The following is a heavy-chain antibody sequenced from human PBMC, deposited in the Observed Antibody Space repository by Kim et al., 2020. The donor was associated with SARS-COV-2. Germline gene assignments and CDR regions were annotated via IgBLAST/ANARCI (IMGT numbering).Heavy chain of an antibody. J-gene: IGHJ4*02. Sequence: GGSLRLSCAGSGFIFSTSSMNWVRQAPGKGLEWVSTISSDSSDIYYADSVKGRFTISRDNAKNSLYLQMNSLRAEDTALYYCARDNEDGYNMGFDYWGQ. CDR2: ISSDSSDI. CDR1: GFIFSTSS. V-gene: IGHV3-21*06. D-gene: IGHD2-21*02. CDR3: ARDNEDGYNMGFDY.